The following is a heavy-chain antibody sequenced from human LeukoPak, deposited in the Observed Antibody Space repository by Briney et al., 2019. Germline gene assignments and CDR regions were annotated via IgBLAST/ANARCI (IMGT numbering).Heavy chain of an antibody. CDR3: AREHPLLRYFDY. CDR1: GFTFSSYA. D-gene: IGHD2-21*02. Sequence: GGSLRLSCAASGFTFSSYAMSWVRQAPGKGLEWVSGISGSGGRTNYADSVKGRFTISRDNSKNTLYLQMNSLRAEDTAVYYCAREHPLLRYFDYWGQGTLVTVSS. J-gene: IGHJ4*02. CDR2: ISGSGGRT. V-gene: IGHV3-23*01.